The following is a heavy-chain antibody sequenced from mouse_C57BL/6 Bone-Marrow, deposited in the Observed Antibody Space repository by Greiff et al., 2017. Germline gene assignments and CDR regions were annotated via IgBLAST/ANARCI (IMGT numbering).Heavy chain of an antibody. V-gene: IGHV14-3*01. CDR3: SRIDYGNSPWFAY. J-gene: IGHJ3*01. CDR1: GFNITNTY. Sequence: EVKLMESVAELVRPGASVKLSCTASGFNITNTYMHWVKQRPEQGLEWIGSIDPANGSTKYDPKFQGKATITVDPSSNTAYLQLSSLTSEDTAIYYCSRIDYGNSPWFAYWGQGVLVTVSA. D-gene: IGHD2-1*01. CDR2: IDPANGST.